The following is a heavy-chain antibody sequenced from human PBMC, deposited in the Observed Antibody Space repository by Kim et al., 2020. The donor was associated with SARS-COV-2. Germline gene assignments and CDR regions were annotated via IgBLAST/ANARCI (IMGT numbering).Heavy chain of an antibody. Sequence: GGSLRLSCAASGFTFSSYEMNWVRQAPGKGLEWVSYISSSGSTIYYADSVKGRFTISRDNAKNSLYLQMNSLRAEDTAVYYCARDTPYYDFWSGYYNYYYGMDVWGQGTTVTVSS. J-gene: IGHJ6*02. D-gene: IGHD3-3*01. CDR1: GFTFSSYE. CDR3: ARDTPYYDFWSGYYNYYYGMDV. CDR2: ISSSGSTI. V-gene: IGHV3-48*03.